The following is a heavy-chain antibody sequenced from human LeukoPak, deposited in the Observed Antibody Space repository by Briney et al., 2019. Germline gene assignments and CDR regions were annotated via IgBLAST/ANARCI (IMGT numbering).Heavy chain of an antibody. J-gene: IGHJ3*02. CDR2: IKQDGSEK. CDR3: ARITIFGVVITHAFDI. Sequence: PGGSLRLSCAASGFTFSSYAMDWVRRAPGKGLEWVANIKQDGSEKYYVDSVKGRFTISRDNAKNSLYLQMNSLRAEDTAVYYCARITIFGVVITHAFDIWGQGTMVTVSS. V-gene: IGHV3-7*01. D-gene: IGHD3-3*01. CDR1: GFTFSSYA.